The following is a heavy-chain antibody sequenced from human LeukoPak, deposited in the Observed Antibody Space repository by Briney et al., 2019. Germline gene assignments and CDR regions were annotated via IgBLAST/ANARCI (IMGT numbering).Heavy chain of an antibody. CDR1: GFTFNNYA. CDR2: ISGPGYST. J-gene: IGHJ1*01. V-gene: IGHV3-23*01. Sequence: GGSLRLSCAASGFTFNNYAMSWVRQAPGRGLEWVSAISGPGYSTHYADSVKGRFTISRDNPKSTVFLQMNSLRAEDTAVYYCAKDRSGPAEHWGQGTLVTVSS. CDR3: AKDRSGPAEH.